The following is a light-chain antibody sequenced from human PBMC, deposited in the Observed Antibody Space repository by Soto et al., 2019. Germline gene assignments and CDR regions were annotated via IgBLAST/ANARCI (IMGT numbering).Light chain of an antibody. CDR2: DSS. CDR1: YDMSSS. Sequence: DIQLTQSPSFLSASVEDRVTISCRASYDMSSSLAWYQQEPGKPPKLLIYDSSTLQTGVPSRFTGSGSGRKFTLTISGLQFGDFATYFCQQLSHYPYTFGQGTKLEI. CDR3: QQLSHYPYT. V-gene: IGKV1-9*01. J-gene: IGKJ2*01.